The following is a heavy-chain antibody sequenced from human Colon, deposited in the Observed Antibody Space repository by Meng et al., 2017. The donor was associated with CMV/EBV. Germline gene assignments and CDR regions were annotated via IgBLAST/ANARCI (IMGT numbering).Heavy chain of an antibody. V-gene: IGHV4-59*01. CDR2: ISYSGST. D-gene: IGHD3-3*01. CDR3: VAVGRFLDY. Sequence: GSLRLSCSFSDDSITYYHWTWIRQPPGKGLEWIGYISYSGSTNYNPSLKSRVTISIDSSKSQFSLNLTSVTAADTAVYYCVAVGRFLDYWGQGTLVTVS. CDR1: DDSITYYH. J-gene: IGHJ4*02.